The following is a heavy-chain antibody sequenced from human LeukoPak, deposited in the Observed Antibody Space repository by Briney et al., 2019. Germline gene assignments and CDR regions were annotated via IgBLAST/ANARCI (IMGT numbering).Heavy chain of an antibody. D-gene: IGHD4-17*01. CDR2: IIPIFGTA. Sequence: ASVKVSCKXSGGTFSSYAISWVRQAPRQGLEWMGRIIPIFGTANYAQKFQGRVTITTDESTSTAYMELSSLRSEDTAVYYCAAEIDYGDYAPYFDYWGQGTLVTVSS. CDR1: GGTFSSYA. V-gene: IGHV1-69*05. CDR3: AAEIDYGDYAPYFDY. J-gene: IGHJ4*02.